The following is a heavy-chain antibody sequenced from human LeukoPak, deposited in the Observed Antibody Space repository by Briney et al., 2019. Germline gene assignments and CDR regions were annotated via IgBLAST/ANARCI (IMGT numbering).Heavy chain of an antibody. Sequence: GGSLRLSCAASGFTFSSYGMNWVRQAPGKGLEWVSSTSSSSSYIYYADSVKGRFTISRDNAKNSLYLQMNSLRAEDTAVYYCARVDAQLVKHWGQGTLVTVSS. CDR3: ARVDAQLVKH. J-gene: IGHJ4*02. V-gene: IGHV3-21*01. CDR1: GFTFSSYG. D-gene: IGHD6-13*01. CDR2: TSSSSSYI.